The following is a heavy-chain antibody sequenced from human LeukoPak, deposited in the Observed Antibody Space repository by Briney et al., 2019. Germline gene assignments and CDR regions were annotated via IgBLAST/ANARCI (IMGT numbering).Heavy chain of an antibody. CDR1: GGSISSGGYY. D-gene: IGHD5-12*01. CDR2: IYYSGST. CDR3: ARDKGDSGYDRGNAFDI. Sequence: SQTLSLTCTVSGGSISSGGYYWSWIRQHPGKGLEWIGYIYYSGSTYYNTSLKSRVTISVDTSKNQFSLKLSSVTAADTAVYYCARDKGDSGYDRGNAFDIWGQGTMVTVSS. J-gene: IGHJ3*02. V-gene: IGHV4-31*03.